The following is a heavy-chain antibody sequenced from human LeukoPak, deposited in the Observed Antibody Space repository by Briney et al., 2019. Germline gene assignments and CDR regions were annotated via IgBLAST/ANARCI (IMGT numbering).Heavy chain of an antibody. CDR2: INHSAST. CDR1: GYSISSGYY. D-gene: IGHD3-10*01. J-gene: IGHJ3*02. Sequence: SETLSLTCTVSGYSISSGYYWSWIRQPPGKGLEWIGEINHSASTNYNPSLKSRVTISVDTSVNQFSLKLNSVTAADTAVYYCAKSNGYGLVDIWGQGTMVTVSS. CDR3: AKSNGYGLVDI. V-gene: IGHV4-38-2*02.